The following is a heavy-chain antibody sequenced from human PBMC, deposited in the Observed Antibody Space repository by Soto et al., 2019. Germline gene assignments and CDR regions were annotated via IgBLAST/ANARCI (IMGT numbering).Heavy chain of an antibody. CDR3: ARVLRGSGSYYKGYYYYGMDV. D-gene: IGHD3-10*01. CDR2: IYYSGST. V-gene: IGHV4-59*01. J-gene: IGHJ6*02. Sequence: SETLSLTCTVSGGSISSYYWSWIRQPPGKGLEWIGYIYYSGSTNYNPSLKSRVTISVDTSKNQFSLKLSSVTAADTAVYYCARVLRGSGSYYKGYYYYGMDVWGQGTTVTAP. CDR1: GGSISSYY.